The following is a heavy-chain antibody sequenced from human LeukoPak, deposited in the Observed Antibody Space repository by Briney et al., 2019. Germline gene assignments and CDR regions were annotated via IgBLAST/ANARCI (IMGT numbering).Heavy chain of an antibody. V-gene: IGHV4-31*03. D-gene: IGHD3-10*01. CDR2: IYYSGSA. J-gene: IGHJ6*04. CDR3: ARGLAGLVRGGLDV. CDR1: GGSISSDGYY. Sequence: PSQTLSLTCTVSGGSISSDGYYWRWLRQHPGTGLEWIGYIYYSGSAYYNPALKSRVTISVDTPKNQFSLKLSSVTAADTAVYYCARGLAGLVRGGLDVWGKGTTITVSS.